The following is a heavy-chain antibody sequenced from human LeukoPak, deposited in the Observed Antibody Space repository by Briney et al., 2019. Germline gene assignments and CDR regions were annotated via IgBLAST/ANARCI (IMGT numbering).Heavy chain of an antibody. V-gene: IGHV1-46*01. CDR2: INPNGGRT. CDR1: GYTFTSYG. J-gene: IGHJ4*02. CDR3: ARDNNGWAWDY. D-gene: IGHD6-19*01. Sequence: GASVKVSCKASGYTFTSYGISWVRQAPGQGLEWMGIINPNGGRTTYAQKIQGRVTMTRDMSTGTMYMEMSSLRSEDTAVYYCARDNNGWAWDYWGQGTLVTVPS.